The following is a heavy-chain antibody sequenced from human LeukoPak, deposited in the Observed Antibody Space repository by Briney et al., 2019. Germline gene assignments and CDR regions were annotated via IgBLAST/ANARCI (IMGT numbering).Heavy chain of an antibody. CDR2: IYCSGTT. CDR1: RGSISRYY. CDR3: ARHAGNKGSSSLIDY. D-gene: IGHD6-6*01. Sequence: SGTLSLTCTVSRGSISRYYWSCFRQPPGKGLEWIAYIYCSGTTNYNPSLKSRVTISMDMSKDQVSLNLRSVTATDTAVYYCARHAGNKGSSSLIDYWGQGILVTVSS. J-gene: IGHJ4*02. V-gene: IGHV4-59*08.